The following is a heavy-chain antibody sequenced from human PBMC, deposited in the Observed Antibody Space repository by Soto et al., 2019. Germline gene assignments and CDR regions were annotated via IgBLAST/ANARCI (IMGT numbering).Heavy chain of an antibody. Sequence: SETLSLTCTVSGYSISSGYFWGLIRQSPGGGVGWVVRLYDSGTTYYNASVKSRFTISIDNSKNTFYLQLTSVTSDDTAVYFYTSVSLGRMDYWGQGTLVTVSS. CDR2: LYDSGTT. D-gene: IGHD3-16*02. V-gene: IGHV4-38-2*02. J-gene: IGHJ4*02. CDR1: GYSISSGYF. CDR3: TSVSLGRMDY.